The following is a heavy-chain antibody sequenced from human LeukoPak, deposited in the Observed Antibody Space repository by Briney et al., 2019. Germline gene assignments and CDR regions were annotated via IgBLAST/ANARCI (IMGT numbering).Heavy chain of an antibody. CDR2: IGIAGDT. CDR1: GFTFSSYD. V-gene: IGHV3-13*01. CDR3: AKDRSIAVAGSLGY. Sequence: GGSLRLSCAASGFTFSSYDMHWVRQATGKGLEWVSGIGIAGDTYYADSVKGRLTISRENAKNSLYLQMNSLRAEDTAVYYCAKDRSIAVAGSLGYWGQGTLVTVSS. D-gene: IGHD6-19*01. J-gene: IGHJ4*02.